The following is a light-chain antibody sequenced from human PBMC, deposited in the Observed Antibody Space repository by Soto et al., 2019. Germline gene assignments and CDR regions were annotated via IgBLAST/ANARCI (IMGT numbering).Light chain of an antibody. V-gene: IGKV1-17*01. J-gene: IGKJ1*01. CDR2: AAS. Sequence: DIQMTQSPSSLSASVGDRITITCRASQAIRNDLGWFQQTPGKAPKRLIYAASSLQSGVPSRFSGSGSGTDFTLTISSLQPEDFATYYCLQVRSYPWTFGQGTKVDIK. CDR1: QAIRND. CDR3: LQVRSYPWT.